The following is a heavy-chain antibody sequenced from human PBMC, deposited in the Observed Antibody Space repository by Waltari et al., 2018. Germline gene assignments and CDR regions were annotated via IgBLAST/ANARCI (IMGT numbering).Heavy chain of an antibody. J-gene: IGHJ4*02. CDR1: GGSINNYY. Sequence: QVQLQESGPGLVKPSETLSLTCPVSGGSINNYYWSWIRQPPGKGLEWIGYIYYSGNTIYNPSLESRVTMSADTSKNQFSLKLSSVTAADTAVYYCARGMSSVWYGPFDYWGQGTLVTVSS. V-gene: IGHV4-59*08. D-gene: IGHD6-19*01. CDR2: IYYSGNT. CDR3: ARGMSSVWYGPFDY.